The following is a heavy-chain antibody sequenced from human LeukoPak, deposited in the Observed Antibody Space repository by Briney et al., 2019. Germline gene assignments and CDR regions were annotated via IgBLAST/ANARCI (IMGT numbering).Heavy chain of an antibody. V-gene: IGHV1-18*01. CDR1: GYTFTSYG. CDR2: ISAYNGNT. Sequence: GASVKVSCTASGYTFTSYGISWVRQAPGQGLEWMGWISAYNGNTNYAQKLQGRVTMTTDTSTSTAYMELRSLRSDDTAVYYCARHRDLYDSSGYYYDYWGQGTLVTVSS. CDR3: ARHRDLYDSSGYYYDY. J-gene: IGHJ4*02. D-gene: IGHD3-22*01.